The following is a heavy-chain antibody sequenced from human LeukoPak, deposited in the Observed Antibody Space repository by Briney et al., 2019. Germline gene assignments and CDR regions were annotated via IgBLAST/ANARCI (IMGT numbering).Heavy chain of an antibody. J-gene: IGHJ5*01. CDR2: ISGSGGST. V-gene: IGHV3-23*01. CDR3: AKYFDSWSGYNNWFDS. CDR1: GFTFSSYA. Sequence: GGSLRLSCAASGFTFSSYAMSWVRQAPGKGLEWVSAISGSGGSTYYAGSVEGRFTISRDNSKNMLFLQMNSLRAEDTGTYFCAKYFDSWSGYNNWFDSWGQGALVTVSS. D-gene: IGHD3-3*01.